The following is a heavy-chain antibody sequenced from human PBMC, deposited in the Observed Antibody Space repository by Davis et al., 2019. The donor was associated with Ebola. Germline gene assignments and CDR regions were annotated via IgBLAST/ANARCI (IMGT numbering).Heavy chain of an antibody. CDR2: IKQDGSEK. V-gene: IGHV3-7*03. Sequence: GESLKISCAASGFTFSSYAMSWVRQAPGKGLEWVANIKQDGSEKYYVDSVKGRFTISRDNAKNSLYLQMNSLRAEDTAVYYCAREHVWGSYRFNWFDPWGQGTLVTVSS. J-gene: IGHJ5*02. D-gene: IGHD3-16*02. CDR3: AREHVWGSYRFNWFDP. CDR1: GFTFSSYA.